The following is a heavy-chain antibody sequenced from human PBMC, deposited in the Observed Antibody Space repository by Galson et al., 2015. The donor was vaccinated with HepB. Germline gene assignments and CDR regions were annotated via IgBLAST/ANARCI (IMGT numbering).Heavy chain of an antibody. CDR2: IYYSGST. Sequence: TLSLTCTVSGGSISSGGYYWSWIRQHPGKGLEWIGYIYYSGSTYYNPSLKSRVTISVDTSKNQFSLKLSSVTAADTAVYYCARDRHYYGSGIRGIDYYGMDVWGQGTTVTVSS. CDR3: ARDRHYYGSGIRGIDYYGMDV. J-gene: IGHJ6*02. CDR1: GGSISSGGYY. D-gene: IGHD3-10*01. V-gene: IGHV4-31*03.